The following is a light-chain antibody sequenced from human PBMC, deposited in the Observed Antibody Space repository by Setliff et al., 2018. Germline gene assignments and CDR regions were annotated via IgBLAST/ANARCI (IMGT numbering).Light chain of an antibody. CDR1: SRDVGSYDF. Sequence: QSVLAQPASVSGSPGQSITISCIGSSRDVGSYDFVSWYQQHPGKAPKLIIYDVTGRPSGVSDRFSGSKSGNTASLTISGLQAEDEAVYYCSSYTNSNTYVFGTGTKVTV. CDR3: SSYTNSNTYV. CDR2: DVT. J-gene: IGLJ1*01. V-gene: IGLV2-14*03.